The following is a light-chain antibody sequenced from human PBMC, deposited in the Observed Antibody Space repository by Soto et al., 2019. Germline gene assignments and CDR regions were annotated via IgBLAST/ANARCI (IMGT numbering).Light chain of an antibody. CDR3: QQYGSSPPWT. V-gene: IGKV3-20*01. CDR1: QSVSSTY. CDR2: GAS. Sequence: EIVLTQSPGTLSLSPRERATLSCRASQSVSSTYLAWYQQKPGQSPRLLIYGASSRATGIPDRFSGSGSGTDFTLTFSRLEPEDFAVYYCQQYGSSPPWTFGQGTKVEIK. J-gene: IGKJ1*01.